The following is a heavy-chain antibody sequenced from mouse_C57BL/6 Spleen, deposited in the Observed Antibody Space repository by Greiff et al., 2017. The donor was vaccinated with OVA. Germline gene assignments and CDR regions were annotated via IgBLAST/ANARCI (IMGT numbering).Heavy chain of an antibody. Sequence: QVQLQQPGAELVMPGASVKLSCKASGYTFTSYWMHWVKQRPGQGLEWIGEIDPSDSYTNYNQKFKGKSTLTVDKSSSTAYMQLSSLTSEDSAVHYCAREGGYEYDRALNMDYWGQGTSVTVSS. CDR1: GYTFTSYW. D-gene: IGHD2-4*01. CDR2: IDPSDSYT. J-gene: IGHJ4*01. V-gene: IGHV1-69*01. CDR3: AREGGYEYDRALNMDY.